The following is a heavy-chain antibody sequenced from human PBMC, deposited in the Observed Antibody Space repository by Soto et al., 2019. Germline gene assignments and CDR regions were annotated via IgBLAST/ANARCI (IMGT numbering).Heavy chain of an antibody. CDR3: ARGEAAAGTWDSLWFDP. CDR2: IYYSGST. D-gene: IGHD6-13*01. Sequence: QVQLQESGPGLVKPSQTLSLTCTVSGGSISSGGYYWSWIRQHPGKGLEWIGYIYYSGSTYYNPSLKSRVTISVDTSKNQFSLTRSSVTAADTAVYYCARGEAAAGTWDSLWFDPWGQGTLVTVSS. CDR1: GGSISSGGYY. J-gene: IGHJ5*02. V-gene: IGHV4-31*03.